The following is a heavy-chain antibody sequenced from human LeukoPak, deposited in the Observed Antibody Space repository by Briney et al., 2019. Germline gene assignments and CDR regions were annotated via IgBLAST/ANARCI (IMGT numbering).Heavy chain of an antibody. CDR1: GDSISSGGYS. V-gene: IGHV4-30-4*07. CDR3: TRGSIAYYYMDV. CDR2: ISYSGST. D-gene: IGHD3-22*01. J-gene: IGHJ6*03. Sequence: SETLSLTCAVSGDSISSGGYSWSWIRQPPGKGLEWIGNISYSGSTYYNPSLKSRVTISVDTSKNQFSLKLSSVTAADTAVYYCTRGSIAYYYMDVWDKGTTVTISS.